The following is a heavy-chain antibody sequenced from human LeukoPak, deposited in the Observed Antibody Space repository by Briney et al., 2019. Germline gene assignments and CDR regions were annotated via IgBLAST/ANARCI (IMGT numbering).Heavy chain of an antibody. D-gene: IGHD4-17*01. J-gene: IGHJ4*02. CDR3: TRHPYGVLGY. CDR1: GFTFSSYA. Sequence: GGSLRLSCAASGFTFSSYAMSWVRQAPGKGLEWVANIKQDGSEKYYVDSVKGRFTISRDNAKNSLYLQMNSLRAEDTAVYYCTRHPYGVLGYWGQGTLVTVSS. V-gene: IGHV3-7*01. CDR2: IKQDGSEK.